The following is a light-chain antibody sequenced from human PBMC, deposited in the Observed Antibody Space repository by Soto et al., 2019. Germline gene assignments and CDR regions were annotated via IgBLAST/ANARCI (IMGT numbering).Light chain of an antibody. V-gene: IGLV2-11*01. CDR2: DVN. Sequence: QSALTQPRSVSGSPGQSVTISCTGTSSDVGAYNYVSWYQQLPGRAPKLIIYDVNLRPSGVPDRFSGSKSANTASLTISGLQAEDEADYHCCSYAGSYTVIFGGGTKHTAL. J-gene: IGLJ2*01. CDR3: CSYAGSYTVI. CDR1: SSDVGAYNY.